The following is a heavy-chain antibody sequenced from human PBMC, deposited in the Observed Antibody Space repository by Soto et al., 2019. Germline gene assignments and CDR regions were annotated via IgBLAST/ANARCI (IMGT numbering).Heavy chain of an antibody. D-gene: IGHD5-18*01. J-gene: IGHJ6*02. V-gene: IGHV4-34*01. CDR2: INHSGST. CDR3: ARDPVRGYSYGYKLHYGMDV. CDR1: GGSFSGYY. Sequence: SETLSLTCAVYGGSFSGYYWSWIRQPPGKGLEWIGEINHSGSTNYNPSLKGRVTISVDTSKNQFSLKLSSVTAADTAVYYCARDPVRGYSYGYKLHYGMDVWGQGTTVTVSS.